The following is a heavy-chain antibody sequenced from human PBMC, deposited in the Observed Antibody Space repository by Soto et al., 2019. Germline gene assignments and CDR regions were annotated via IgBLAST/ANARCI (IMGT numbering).Heavy chain of an antibody. CDR3: AHGSGWLFDF. CDR2: IYWDDDN. CDR1: GFSLTSNAVG. V-gene: IGHV2-5*02. D-gene: IGHD6-19*01. Sequence: QITLKESGPTLVKPTQTLTLTCTFSGFSLTSNAVGVGWFRQPPGKALEWLALIYWDDDNHYSPSLESRLTFTKDTSKNQVVLIMTNMDPVDTATYYCAHGSGWLFDFWGQGTLVTVSS. J-gene: IGHJ4*02.